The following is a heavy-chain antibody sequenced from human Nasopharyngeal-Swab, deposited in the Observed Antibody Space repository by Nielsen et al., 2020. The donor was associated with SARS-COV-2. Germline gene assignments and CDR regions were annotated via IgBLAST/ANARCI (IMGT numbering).Heavy chain of an antibody. Sequence: GGSLRLSCAASGFTFDDYAMHWVRQAPGKGLEWVAVIWYDGSNKYYADSVKGRFTISRDNSKNTLYLQMNSLRAEDTAVYYCARGTGYYYYMDVRGKGTTVTVSS. V-gene: IGHV3-33*08. J-gene: IGHJ6*03. CDR2: IWYDGSNK. CDR1: GFTFDDYA. CDR3: ARGTGYYYYMDV. D-gene: IGHD1-14*01.